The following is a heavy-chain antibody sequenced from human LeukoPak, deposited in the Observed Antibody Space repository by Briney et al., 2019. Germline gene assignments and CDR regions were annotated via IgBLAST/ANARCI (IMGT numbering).Heavy chain of an antibody. V-gene: IGHV3-21*01. CDR3: ARPLGYDSSGYNPHFDY. D-gene: IGHD3-22*01. CDR1: GFTFSNYS. Sequence: PGGSLRLSCAASGFTFSNYSMNWVRQAPGKGLEWVSSISSSSSYIYYADSVKGRFTISRDNAKNSLYLQMNSLRAEDTAVYYCARPLGYDSSGYNPHFDYWGQGTLVTVSS. CDR2: ISSSSSYI. J-gene: IGHJ4*02.